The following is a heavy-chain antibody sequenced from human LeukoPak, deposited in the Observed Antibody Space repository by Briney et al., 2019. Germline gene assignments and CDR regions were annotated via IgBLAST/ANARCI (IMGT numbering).Heavy chain of an antibody. CDR1: GYTFTGNF. V-gene: IGHV1-2*02. J-gene: IGHJ6*02. D-gene: IGHD2-15*01. Sequence: ASVNVSRKASGYTFTGNFINWVRQAPAQGLEWMGWINPSTGGTNYAQKFQGRVAMTRDTSISTAYMELSRLRSDDTAVYYCAREDIVVVVAATRGGYYGMDVWGQGTTVTVSS. CDR2: INPSTGGT. CDR3: AREDIVVVVAATRGGYYGMDV.